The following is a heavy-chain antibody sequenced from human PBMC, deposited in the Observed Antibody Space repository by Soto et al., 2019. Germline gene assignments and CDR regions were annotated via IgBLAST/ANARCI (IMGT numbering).Heavy chain of an antibody. CDR2: ISGSSTYI. CDR1: GFIVTSYT. V-gene: IGHV3-21*01. Sequence: EVQLVESGGGLVKPGGSLRLSCAASGFIVTSYTVNWVRQAPGKGLEWVSSISGSSTYIYYADSVKGRFTISRDNAKNSLSLQLNSLRAEDTAVYYCARDRKIAVAGTSNYFYYGLDVWGQGTTVTVFS. CDR3: ARDRKIAVAGTSNYFYYGLDV. D-gene: IGHD6-19*01. J-gene: IGHJ6*02.